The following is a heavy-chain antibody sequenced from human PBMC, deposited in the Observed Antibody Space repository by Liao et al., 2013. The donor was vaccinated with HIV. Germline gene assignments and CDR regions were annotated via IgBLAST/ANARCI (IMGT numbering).Heavy chain of an antibody. J-gene: IGHJ6*03. CDR2: VNHSGST. CDR3: ARVVIGMGSWYYMDV. CDR1: GGSFSGYY. Sequence: QVQLQESGPGLLKPSETLSLTCAVYGGSFSGYYWSWIRQPPREGAWSGLGKVNHSGSTNYNPSLKSRVTISVDTSKNQFSLKLSSVTAADTAVYYCARVVIGMGSWYYMDVWGKGTTVTVSS. D-gene: IGHD2/OR15-2a*01. V-gene: IGHV4-34*01.